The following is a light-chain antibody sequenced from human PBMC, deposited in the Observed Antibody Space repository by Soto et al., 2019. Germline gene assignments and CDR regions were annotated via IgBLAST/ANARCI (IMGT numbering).Light chain of an antibody. V-gene: IGLV2-14*03. J-gene: IGLJ2*01. CDR3: SSYTSSITLV. Sequence: QSVLTQPAYVSGSPGQSITISCTGTSSDVGGYDYVSWYQQHPGKAPKLMLYDVNNRPSGVSNRFSGSKSGNTASLTISGLQAEDEADYYCSSYTSSITLVFGAGTKVTVL. CDR2: DVN. CDR1: SSDVGGYDY.